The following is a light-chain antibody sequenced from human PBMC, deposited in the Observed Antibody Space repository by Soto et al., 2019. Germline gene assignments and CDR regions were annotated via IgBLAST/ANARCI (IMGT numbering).Light chain of an antibody. CDR3: QQYNSYPLT. CDR1: QSVSSW. J-gene: IGKJ4*01. Sequence: DIQMTQSPSTLSSSVGDRVTITCRVSQSVSSWLAWYQQKPGKAPKLLIYKASSLETGVPSRFSGSVTGTEFTLTISSLQPDDSATYYCQQYNSYPLTFGGGTKVEIK. CDR2: KAS. V-gene: IGKV1-5*03.